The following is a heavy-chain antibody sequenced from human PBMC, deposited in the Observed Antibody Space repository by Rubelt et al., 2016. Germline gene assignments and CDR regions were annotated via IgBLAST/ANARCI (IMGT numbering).Heavy chain of an antibody. CDR1: GGSINIYY. D-gene: IGHD6-19*01. CDR2: IYYSGCT. V-gene: IGHV4-59*08. CDR3: ARSGKQWDALDY. J-gene: IGHJ4*02. Sequence: QVQLQESGPGLVKPSETLSLPCTVSGGSINIYYWSWIRQPQGTGLEWFGHIYYSGCTNYNPALKTRVTIAVDTSKNQFSLKLNAVTAADTAVYYCARSGKQWDALDYWGQGTLVTVSS.